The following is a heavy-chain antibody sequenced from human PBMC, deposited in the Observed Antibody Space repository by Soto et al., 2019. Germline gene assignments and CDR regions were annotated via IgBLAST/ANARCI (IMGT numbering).Heavy chain of an antibody. CDR2: ISAYNGNT. V-gene: IGHV1-18*01. J-gene: IGHJ6*02. CDR3: AREAAYHDFWSGYFPPRDYYYYGMDV. D-gene: IGHD3-3*01. CDR1: GYTFTSYG. Sequence: ASVKVSCKASGYTFTSYGISWGRQAPGQGLEWMGWISAYNGNTNYAQELQGRVTMTTDTSTSTAYMELRSLRSDDTAVYYCAREAAYHDFWSGYFPPRDYYYYGMDVWGQGTTVTVSS.